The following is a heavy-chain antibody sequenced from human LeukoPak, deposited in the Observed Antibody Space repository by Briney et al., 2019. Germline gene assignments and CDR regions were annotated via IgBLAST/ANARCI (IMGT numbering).Heavy chain of an antibody. J-gene: IGHJ4*02. D-gene: IGHD7-27*01. Sequence: KPSETLSLTCTVSGGSISSGSYYWSWIRQPPGKGLEWIGEIYHSGSTNYNPSLKSRVTISVDKSKNQFSLKLSSVTAADTAVYYCASGAPSHWGNYFDYWGQGTLVTVSS. CDR3: ASGAPSHWGNYFDY. CDR2: IYHSGST. V-gene: IGHV4-39*07. CDR1: GGSISSGSYY.